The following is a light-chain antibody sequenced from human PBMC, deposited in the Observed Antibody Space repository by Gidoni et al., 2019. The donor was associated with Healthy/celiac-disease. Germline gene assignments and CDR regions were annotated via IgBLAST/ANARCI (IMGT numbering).Light chain of an antibody. Sequence: EIVLTQSPGTLSLSPGERATLSCRASQSVSSSHLAWYQQKPGQAPRLLIDGASSRATGIPDRFSGSGSGTDFTLTISRLEPEDFAVYYCQQYGSSPPLTFGGGTKVEIK. J-gene: IGKJ4*01. V-gene: IGKV3-20*01. CDR3: QQYGSSPPLT. CDR1: QSVSSSH. CDR2: GAS.